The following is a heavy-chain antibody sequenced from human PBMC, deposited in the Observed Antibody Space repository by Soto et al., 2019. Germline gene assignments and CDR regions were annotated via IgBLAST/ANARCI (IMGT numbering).Heavy chain of an antibody. V-gene: IGHV3-30*02. CDR2: IWYDGSNK. CDR1: GFTFSSYG. D-gene: IGHD6-13*01. J-gene: IGHJ3*02. CDR3: AKDPPRIAAAGRDAFDI. Sequence: GGSLRLSCAASGFTFSSYGMYWVRQAPGKGLEWVALIWYDGSNKYYADSVKGRFTISRDNSKNTLYLQMNSLRAEDTAVYYCAKDPPRIAAAGRDAFDIWGQGTMVTVSS.